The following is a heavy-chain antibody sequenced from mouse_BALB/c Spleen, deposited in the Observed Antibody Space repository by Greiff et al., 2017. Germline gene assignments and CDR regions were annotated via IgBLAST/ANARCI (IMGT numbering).Heavy chain of an antibody. V-gene: IGHV1-69*01. CDR2: IDTSDSYT. D-gene: IGHD3-2*01. J-gene: IGHJ4*01. Sequence: VQLQQSGAELVMPGASVKMSCKASGYTFTDYWMHWVKQRPGQGLEWIGAIDTSDSYTSYNQKFKGKATLTVDESSSTAYMQLSSLTSEDSAVYYCARGDSSVHYAMDYWGQGTSVTVSS. CDR3: ARGDSSVHYAMDY. CDR1: GYTFTDYW.